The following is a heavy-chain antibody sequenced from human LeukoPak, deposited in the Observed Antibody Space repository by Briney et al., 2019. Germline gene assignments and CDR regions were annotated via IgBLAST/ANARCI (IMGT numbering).Heavy chain of an antibody. CDR2: ISSSSSYI. Sequence: GGTLRLSCAASGFTFSSYSMNWVRQAPGPGLEWVSSISSSSSYIYYADSVKGRFTISRDNAKNSLYLQMNSLRAEDTAVYYCARVVDTAMANYGMDVWGKGTTVTVSS. J-gene: IGHJ6*04. D-gene: IGHD5-18*01. CDR3: ARVVDTAMANYGMDV. CDR1: GFTFSSYS. V-gene: IGHV3-21*01.